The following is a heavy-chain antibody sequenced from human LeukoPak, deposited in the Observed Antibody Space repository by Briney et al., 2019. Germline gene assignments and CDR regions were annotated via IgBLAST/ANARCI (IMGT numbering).Heavy chain of an antibody. Sequence: QAGGSLRLSCAASGFTFSSYAMSWVRQAPGGGLMWVSRIYGDGSGATYADSVKGRFTISRDNAKNTLHLQMSSLRAEDTAVYYCARGHVTGSDRHWDYWGQGTLATVSS. V-gene: IGHV3-74*01. D-gene: IGHD2-21*02. CDR3: ARGHVTGSDRHWDY. J-gene: IGHJ4*02. CDR2: IYGDGSGA. CDR1: GFTFSSYA.